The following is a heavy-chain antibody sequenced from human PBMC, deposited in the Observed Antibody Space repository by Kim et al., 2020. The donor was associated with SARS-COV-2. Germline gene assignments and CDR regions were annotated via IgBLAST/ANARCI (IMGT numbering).Heavy chain of an antibody. CDR3: AGTYPGIAEGYFDY. D-gene: IGHD6-13*01. J-gene: IGHJ4*02. CDR1: GGSISSYY. CDR2: IYYSGST. V-gene: IGHV4-59*01. Sequence: SETLSLTCTVSGGSISSYYWSWIRQPPGKGLEWIGYIYYSGSTNYNPSLKSRVTISVDTSKNQFSLKLSSVTAADTAVYYCAGTYPGIAEGYFDYWGQGTLVTVSS.